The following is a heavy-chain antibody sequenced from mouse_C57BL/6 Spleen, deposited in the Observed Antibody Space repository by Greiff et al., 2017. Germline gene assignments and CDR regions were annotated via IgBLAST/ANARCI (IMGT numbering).Heavy chain of an antibody. CDR2: IFPGSGST. D-gene: IGHD1-1*01. V-gene: IGHV1-75*01. J-gene: IGHJ4*01. CDR1: GYTFTDYY. CDR3: ARSGFHYYGSSYGAMDY. Sequence: LVESGPELVKPGASVKISCKASGYTFTDYYINWVKQRPGQGLEWIGWIFPGSGSTYYNEKFKGKATLTVDKSSSTAYMLLSSLTSEDSAVYFCARSGFHYYGSSYGAMDYWGQGTSVTVSS.